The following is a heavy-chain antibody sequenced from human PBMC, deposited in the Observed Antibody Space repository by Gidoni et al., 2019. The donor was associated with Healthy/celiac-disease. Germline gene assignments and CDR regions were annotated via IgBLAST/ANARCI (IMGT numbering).Heavy chain of an antibody. V-gene: IGHV1-18*04. D-gene: IGHD2-2*01. CDR1: GYTFTSYG. CDR2: ISAYNGNT. CDR3: AREYCSSTSCYWSDPFDY. J-gene: IGHJ4*02. Sequence: VQLVQSGAEVKKPGASVKVSCKASGYTFTSYGISWVRQAPGQGLEWMGWISAYNGNTNYAQKLQGRVTMTTDTSTSTAYMELRSLRSDDTAMYYCAREYCSSTSCYWSDPFDYWGQGTLVTVSS.